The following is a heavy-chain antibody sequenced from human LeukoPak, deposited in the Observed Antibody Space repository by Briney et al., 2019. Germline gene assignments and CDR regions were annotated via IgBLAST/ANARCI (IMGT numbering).Heavy chain of an antibody. V-gene: IGHV4-59*12. CDR3: ARVLNYYDSSGYYNEFLDY. D-gene: IGHD3-22*01. CDR1: GGSISSYY. Sequence: SETLSLTCTVSGGSISSYYWSWIRQPPGKGLEWIGYIYYSGSTNYNPSLKSRVTISVDTSKNQFSLKLSSVTAADTAVYYCARVLNYYDSSGYYNEFLDYWGQGTLVTVSS. CDR2: IYYSGST. J-gene: IGHJ4*02.